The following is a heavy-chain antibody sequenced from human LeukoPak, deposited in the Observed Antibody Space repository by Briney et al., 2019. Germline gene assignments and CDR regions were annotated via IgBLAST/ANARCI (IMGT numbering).Heavy chain of an antibody. CDR2: IYPGDSDT. D-gene: IGHD6-19*01. CDR3: ARRSRIAVAGSSDY. J-gene: IGHJ4*02. CDR1: GYSFSTYW. Sequence: GESLKISCRGSGYSFSTYWIAWVRQMSGKGLELMGIIYPGDSDTIYSPSFQGHVTISADKSISTAYLQWSSLKASDTAMYYCARRSRIAVAGSSDYWGQGTLVTVSS. V-gene: IGHV5-51*01.